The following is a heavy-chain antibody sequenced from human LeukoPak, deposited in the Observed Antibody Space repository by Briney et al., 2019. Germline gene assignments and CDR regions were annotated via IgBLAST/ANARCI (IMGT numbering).Heavy chain of an antibody. Sequence: GGSLRLSCAASGFTFSSYGMHWVRQAPGKGLEWVAVISYDGSNKYYADSVKGRFTISRDNSKNTLYLQMNSLRTEDTAVYYCARVKQWLVGWFDPWGQGTLVTVSS. J-gene: IGHJ5*02. D-gene: IGHD6-19*01. CDR2: ISYDGSNK. V-gene: IGHV3-30*03. CDR3: ARVKQWLVGWFDP. CDR1: GFTFSSYG.